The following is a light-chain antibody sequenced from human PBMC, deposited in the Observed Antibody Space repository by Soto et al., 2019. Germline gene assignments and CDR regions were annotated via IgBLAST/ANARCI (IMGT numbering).Light chain of an antibody. CDR2: AAS. Sequence: DIQMTQSPSSLSASVGDTVTITCRASQGIIDYLAWYQQRPGRVPRLLIYAASTLHTGVPSRFSGSGAGTDFTLTISSLQPEDVAPYYCQKYDTAPQTFGPGTKVEIK. CDR3: QKYDTAPQT. V-gene: IGKV1-27*01. J-gene: IGKJ1*01. CDR1: QGIIDY.